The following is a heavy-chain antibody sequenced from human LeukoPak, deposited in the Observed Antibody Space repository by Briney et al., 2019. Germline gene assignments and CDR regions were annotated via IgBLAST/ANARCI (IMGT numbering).Heavy chain of an antibody. CDR2: IYHSGST. V-gene: IGHV4-4*02. Sequence: SGTLSLTCAVSGGSISSSNWWSWVRQHPGKGLEWIGEIYHSGSTNYNPSLKSRVTISVDKSKNQFYLKLSSVTAADTAVYYCARSGIAVAGDRGDEGWFDPWGQGTLVTVSS. J-gene: IGHJ5*02. CDR1: GGSISSSNW. D-gene: IGHD6-19*01. CDR3: ARSGIAVAGDRGDEGWFDP.